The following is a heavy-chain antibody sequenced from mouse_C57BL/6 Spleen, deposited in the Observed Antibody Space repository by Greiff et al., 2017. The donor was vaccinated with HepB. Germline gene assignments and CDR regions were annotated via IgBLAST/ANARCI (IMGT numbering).Heavy chain of an antibody. CDR1: GYAFTNYL. D-gene: IGHD2-5*01. CDR2: SNPGSGGT. CDR3: ARRNYSKGFAY. V-gene: IGHV1-54*01. Sequence: VMLVESGAELVRPGTSVKVSCKASGYAFTNYLIEWVKQRPGQGLEWIGVSNPGSGGTNYNEKFKGKATLTADKSSSTAYMQLSSLTSEDSAVYFCARRNYSKGFAYWGQGTLVTVSA. J-gene: IGHJ3*01.